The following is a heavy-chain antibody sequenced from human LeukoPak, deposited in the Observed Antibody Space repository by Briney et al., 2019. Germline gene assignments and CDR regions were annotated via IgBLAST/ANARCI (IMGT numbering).Heavy chain of an antibody. J-gene: IGHJ6*02. Sequence: SETLSLTCAVYGGSFSGYDWSWIRQPPGKGLEWVGEINHSGSTNYNPSLKSRVTISVDTSKNQFSLKLRSVTAADTAVYYCARVKEDSGSYLTLYYYYYGMDVWGQGTTVTVSS. CDR3: ARVKEDSGSYLTLYYYYYGMDV. D-gene: IGHD1-26*01. CDR1: GGSFSGYD. CDR2: INHSGST. V-gene: IGHV4-34*01.